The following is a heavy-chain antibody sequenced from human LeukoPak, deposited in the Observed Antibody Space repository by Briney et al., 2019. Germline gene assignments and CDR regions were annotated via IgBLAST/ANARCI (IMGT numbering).Heavy chain of an antibody. CDR2: IRYDGSNK. D-gene: IGHD2-2*01. V-gene: IGHV3-30*02. CDR1: GFTFSSYG. Sequence: PGGPLRLSCAASGFTFSSYGMHWVRQAPGKGLEWVAFIRYDGSNKYYADSVKGRFTVSRDNSKNTLYLQMNSLRAEDTAVYYCAKVGYCSSTSCFDYWGQGTLVTVSS. CDR3: AKVGYCSSTSCFDY. J-gene: IGHJ4*02.